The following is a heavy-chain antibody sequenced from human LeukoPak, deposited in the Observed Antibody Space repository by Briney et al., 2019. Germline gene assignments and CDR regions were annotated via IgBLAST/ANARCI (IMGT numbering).Heavy chain of an antibody. J-gene: IGHJ4*02. CDR3: ASRSGAPSGSGSYPPDY. V-gene: IGHV1-69*04. CDR1: GGTFSSYA. Sequence: PVKHSCTASGGTFSSYAISWAREALGQGKEWMGRIIPILGIANYAQKFQGRVTITADKSTSPAYMELNSLRSEDTGGYYCASRSGAPSGSGSYPPDYWGQGTLVTVSS. CDR2: IIPILGIA. D-gene: IGHD3-10*01.